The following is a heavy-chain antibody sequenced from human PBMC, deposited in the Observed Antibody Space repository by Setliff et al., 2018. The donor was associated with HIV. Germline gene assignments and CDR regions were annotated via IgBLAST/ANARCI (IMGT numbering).Heavy chain of an antibody. D-gene: IGHD2-8*02. J-gene: IGHJ6*03. Sequence: GGSLRLSCVASGFIFSEYYMTWIRQAPGKGLECISYITSSGATTYYAGSVKGRFTISRDNAKNSLYLQMNSLRAEDTAVYYCARVFWYGLPQIYYYMDVWGKGTTVTVSS. CDR1: GFIFSEYY. CDR2: ITSSGATT. V-gene: IGHV3-11*04. CDR3: ARVFWYGLPQIYYYMDV.